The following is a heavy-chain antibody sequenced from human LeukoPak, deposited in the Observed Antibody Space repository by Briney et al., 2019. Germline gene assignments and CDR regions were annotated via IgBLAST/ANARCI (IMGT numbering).Heavy chain of an antibody. CDR2: IYYSGST. Sequence: TSETLSLTCTVSGGSISSYYWSWIRQPPGKGLEWIGYIYYSGSTNYNPSLKSRVTISVDTSKNQFSLKLSSVTAADTAVYYCARVSVAGKKGFDYWGQGTLATVSS. D-gene: IGHD6-19*01. CDR1: GGSISSYY. CDR3: ARVSVAGKKGFDY. J-gene: IGHJ4*02. V-gene: IGHV4-59*01.